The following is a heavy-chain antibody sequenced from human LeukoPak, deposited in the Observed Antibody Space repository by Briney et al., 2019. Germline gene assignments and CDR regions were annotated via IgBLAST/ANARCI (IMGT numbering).Heavy chain of an antibody. CDR1: GGTFSSYS. V-gene: IGHV1-69*04. J-gene: IGHJ4*02. CDR2: IIPILVIA. D-gene: IGHD4-17*01. Sequence: GASVKVSCKASGGTFSSYSISWVGQALGQGLEWMGRIIPILVIANYAQKFQGRVTITADKYTSTAYLGMRSLRSEDTAVYYCARVGYGDYADYWGQGTLVTVSS. CDR3: ARVGYGDYADY.